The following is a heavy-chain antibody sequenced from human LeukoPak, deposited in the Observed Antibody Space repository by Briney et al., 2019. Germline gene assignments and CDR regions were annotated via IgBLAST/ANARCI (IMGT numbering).Heavy chain of an antibody. CDR2: IYYSGST. Sequence: SETLSLTCTVSGGSISSSSYYWGWIRQPPGKGLEWIGSIYYSGSTYYNPSLKSRVTISVDTSKNQFSLKLSSVTAADTAVYYCARVIAVAGIDWSWFDYWGQGTLVTVSS. D-gene: IGHD6-19*01. CDR3: ARVIAVAGIDWSWFDY. J-gene: IGHJ4*02. CDR1: GGSISSSSYY. V-gene: IGHV4-39*07.